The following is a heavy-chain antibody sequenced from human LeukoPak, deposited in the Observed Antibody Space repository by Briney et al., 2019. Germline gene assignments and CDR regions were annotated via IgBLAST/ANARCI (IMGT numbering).Heavy chain of an antibody. J-gene: IGHJ4*02. CDR3: ARDRYGGNSGPGY. D-gene: IGHD4-23*01. V-gene: IGHV1-24*01. CDR1: GYALTDLS. CDR2: IDPEDGEI. Sequence: ASVKVSCKVSGYALTDLSMHWVRQTPGKGLEWMGGIDPEDGEITYAQKFQGRVTMTEDTSTDTAYMELSSLRSEDTAVYFCARDRYGGNSGPGYWGQGTLVTVSS.